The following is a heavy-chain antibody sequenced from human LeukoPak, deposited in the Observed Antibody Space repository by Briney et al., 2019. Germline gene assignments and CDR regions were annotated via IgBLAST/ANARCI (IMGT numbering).Heavy chain of an antibody. V-gene: IGHV3-30*18. CDR2: ISYDGSNK. CDR1: GFTFSSYG. J-gene: IGHJ4*02. CDR3: AKDPTVGVEGY. Sequence: GGSLRLSCAASGFTFSSYGMHWVRQAPGKGLEWVAVISYDGSNKYYADSVKGRFTISRDNSKNTLYLQMNSLTAEDTAVYYCAKDPTVGVEGYWGQGTLVTVSS. D-gene: IGHD1-26*01.